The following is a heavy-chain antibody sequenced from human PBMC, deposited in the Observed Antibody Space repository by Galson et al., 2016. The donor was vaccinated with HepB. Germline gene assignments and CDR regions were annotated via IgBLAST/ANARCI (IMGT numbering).Heavy chain of an antibody. J-gene: IGHJ2*01. CDR2: ISAASNT. CDR3: AKDYYDSSGYRSYWYFDL. V-gene: IGHV3-23*01. CDR1: GFTFSSYA. Sequence: SLRLSCAASGFTFSSYAMSWVRQAPGKGLEWVSVISAASNTYYTDSVKGRFTISRDNSKTTLYVQMHSLRAEDTAVYYCAKDYYDSSGYRSYWYFDLWGRGTLVTVSS. D-gene: IGHD3-22*01.